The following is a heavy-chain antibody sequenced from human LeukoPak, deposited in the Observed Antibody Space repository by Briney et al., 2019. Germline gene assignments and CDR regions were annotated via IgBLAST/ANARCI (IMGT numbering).Heavy chain of an antibody. CDR1: GFTFSYHY. CDR3: VRVAYTSDWHFDY. Sequence: GGPLRPSCAASGFTFSYHYMERVRQASWKGLERVGRSRNRAKSYTTDYAAAVRGRFTISRDDSQNSLYLQMRSLKTEDTAVYHCVRVAYTSDWHFDYWGQGTLVTVSS. D-gene: IGHD6-19*01. J-gene: IGHJ4*02. CDR2: SRNRAKSYTT. V-gene: IGHV3-72*01.